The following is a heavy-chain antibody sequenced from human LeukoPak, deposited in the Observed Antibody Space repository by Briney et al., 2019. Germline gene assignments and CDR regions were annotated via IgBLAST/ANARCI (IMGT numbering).Heavy chain of an antibody. J-gene: IGHJ5*01. CDR2: VSYDGTKI. D-gene: IGHD5-18*01. CDR1: GFTLTSYT. CDR3: ARDRVQIWSYVGTFDS. V-gene: IGHV3-30-3*01. Sequence: GGSLRLSCATSGFTLTSYTMHWVRQAPGKGLEWVAVVSYDGTKISYADFVKGRFTMSRDISKNTLYLQMNSLRPEDSALYYCARDRVQIWSYVGTFDSWGQGTLVTVSS.